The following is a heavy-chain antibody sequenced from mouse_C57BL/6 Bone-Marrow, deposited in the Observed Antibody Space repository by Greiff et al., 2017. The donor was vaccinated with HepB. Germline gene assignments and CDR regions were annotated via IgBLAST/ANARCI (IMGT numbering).Heavy chain of an antibody. CDR2: INPNNGGT. Sequence: VQLQQSGPELVKPGASVKIPCKASGYTFTDYNMDWVKQSHGKSLEWIGDINPNNGGTNYTQKFKGKATMTVDKSSSTAYMELRSLTSEDTAVYYCARGTEWYFDVWGTGTTVTVSS. V-gene: IGHV1-18*01. CDR3: ARGTEWYFDV. D-gene: IGHD3-3*01. J-gene: IGHJ1*03. CDR1: GYTFTDYN.